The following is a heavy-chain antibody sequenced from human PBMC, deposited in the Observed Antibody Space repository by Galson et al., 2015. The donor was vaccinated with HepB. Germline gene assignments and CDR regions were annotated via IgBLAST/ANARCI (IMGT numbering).Heavy chain of an antibody. CDR1: GFTFSDYY. CDR3: AKDRLPNSSSWRPDAFDI. J-gene: IGHJ3*02. Sequence: SLRLSCAASGFTFSDYYMSWIRQAPGKGLEWVSAISGSGGSTYYADSVKGRFTISRDNSKNTLYLQMNSLRAEDTAVYYCAKDRLPNSSSWRPDAFDIWGQGTMVTVSS. D-gene: IGHD6-13*01. CDR2: ISGSGGST. V-gene: IGHV3-23*01.